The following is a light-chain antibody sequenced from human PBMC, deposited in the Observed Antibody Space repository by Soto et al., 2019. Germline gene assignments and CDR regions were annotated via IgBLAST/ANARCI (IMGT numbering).Light chain of an antibody. CDR2: GAS. Sequence: EIVLTQSPGTLSLSPGERATLSCRASQSVSSSYLAWYQQKPGQAPRLLIYGASSRATGIPDRFSGSGSGTDFTLNISRRESEDFEVYYCQQYGGSPWTFGQGTKVEIK. CDR1: QSVSSSY. CDR3: QQYGGSPWT. J-gene: IGKJ1*01. V-gene: IGKV3-20*01.